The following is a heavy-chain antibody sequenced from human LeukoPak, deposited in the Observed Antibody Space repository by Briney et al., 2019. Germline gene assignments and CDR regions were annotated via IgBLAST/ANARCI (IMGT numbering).Heavy chain of an antibody. Sequence: ASVKVSCKASGYTFTGYYMHWVRQAPGQGLEWMGWINPNSGGTNYAQKFQGRVTMTRDTSISTAYMELSRLRSDDTAVYYCARHAETYYYGSGSYLFDYWGQGTLVTVSS. J-gene: IGHJ4*02. V-gene: IGHV1-2*02. D-gene: IGHD3-10*01. CDR3: ARHAETYYYGSGSYLFDY. CDR1: GYTFTGYY. CDR2: INPNSGGT.